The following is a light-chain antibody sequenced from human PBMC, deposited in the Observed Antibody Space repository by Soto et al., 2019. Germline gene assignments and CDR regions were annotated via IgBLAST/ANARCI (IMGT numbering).Light chain of an antibody. CDR2: EGS. Sequence: QSALTPPASVSGSPGPSITLSCTGTSSDVGRSNLVSWYQQHPGKAPKLMIYEGSKRPSGISNRFSGSKSGNTASLTISGLQAEDEADYYCCSYAGSSTPVVFGGGTKLTVL. CDR1: SSDVGRSNL. V-gene: IGLV2-23*01. CDR3: CSYAGSSTPVV. J-gene: IGLJ2*01.